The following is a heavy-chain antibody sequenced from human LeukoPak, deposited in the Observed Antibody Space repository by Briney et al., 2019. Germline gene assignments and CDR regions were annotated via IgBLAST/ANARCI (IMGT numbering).Heavy chain of an antibody. J-gene: IGHJ4*02. D-gene: IGHD3-10*01. Sequence: ASVKVSCKASGYTFTNYYIHWVRQGPGQGLEWMGVVRPHSGETTYAQKFQGRVTMTRDTSTSTAYKELRSLRSDDTAVYYCARAPNYSGSGSPLWDFWGQGTLVTVSS. CDR3: ARAPNYSGSGSPLWDF. CDR1: GYTFTNYY. V-gene: IGHV1-46*01. CDR2: VRPHSGET.